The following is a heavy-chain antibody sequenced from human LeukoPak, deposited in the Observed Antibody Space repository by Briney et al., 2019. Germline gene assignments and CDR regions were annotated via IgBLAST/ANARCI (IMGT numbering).Heavy chain of an antibody. V-gene: IGHV3-23*01. CDR2: ISGSGGST. J-gene: IGHJ6*03. Sequence: GGSLRLSCAASGFTFSSYAMSWVRQAPGKGLEWVSAISGSGGSTYYADSVKGRFTISRDNSKNTLHLQMNSLRAEDTAVYYCARAENYYYYYYMDVWGKGTTVTVSS. CDR3: ARAENYYYYYYMDV. CDR1: GFTFSSYA.